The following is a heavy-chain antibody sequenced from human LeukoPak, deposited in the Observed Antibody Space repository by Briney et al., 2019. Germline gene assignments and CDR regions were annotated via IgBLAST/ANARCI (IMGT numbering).Heavy chain of an antibody. CDR3: VTEPGYCTGGRCYRGWFDP. CDR1: GGSFSGYY. Sequence: PSETLSLTCAVYGGSFSGYYWSWIRQAPGKGLEWIGEINHSGNTNYNPSLKSRVTISLDTSKNQFSLKLNSVTAADTAVYYCVTEPGYCTGGRCYRGWFDPWGQGTLVTVSS. V-gene: IGHV4-34*01. CDR2: INHSGNT. D-gene: IGHD2-15*01. J-gene: IGHJ5*02.